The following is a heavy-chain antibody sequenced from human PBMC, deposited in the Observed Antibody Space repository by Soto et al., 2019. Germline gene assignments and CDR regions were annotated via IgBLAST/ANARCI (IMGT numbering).Heavy chain of an antibody. CDR2: IIPIFGTA. CDR1: GGTFGSYA. V-gene: IGHV1-69*13. Sequence: GASVKVSCKASGGTFGSYAIRWVRQAPGQGLEWMGGIIPIFGTANYAQKFQGRVTITADESTSTAYMELSSLRSEDTAVYYCARESMGPTSTSFVDVWGQGTTVTVSS. J-gene: IGHJ6*02. D-gene: IGHD2-2*01. CDR3: ARESMGPTSTSFVDV.